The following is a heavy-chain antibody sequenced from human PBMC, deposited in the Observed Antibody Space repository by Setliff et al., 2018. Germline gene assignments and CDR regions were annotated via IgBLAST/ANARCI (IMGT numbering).Heavy chain of an antibody. D-gene: IGHD4-17*01. CDR2: MDYSAIT. CDR1: GGSITSYY. J-gene: IGHJ4*02. V-gene: IGHV4-59*08. Sequence: SETLSLTCTVSGGSITSYYWSWIRQPPGRGLEWIGFMDYSAITNYNPSLKSRVTMSVDTSNNQFSLKLSSVTAADTAVYYCARFYGDYQFDYWGQGTLVTVSS. CDR3: ARFYGDYQFDY.